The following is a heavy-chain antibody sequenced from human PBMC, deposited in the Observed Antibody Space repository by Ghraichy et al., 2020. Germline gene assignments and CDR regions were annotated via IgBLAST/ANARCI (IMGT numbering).Heavy chain of an antibody. D-gene: IGHD3-16*02. Sequence: GGSLRLSCAASGFTFSSYSMNWVRQAPGKGLEWVSSISSSSSYIYYADSVKGRLTVSRDNAKNSLYLQMNSLRAEDTAVYYCARVTLGGVIVTRHYYGMDVWGQGTTVTVSS. J-gene: IGHJ6*02. CDR1: GFTFSSYS. CDR2: ISSSSSYI. CDR3: ARVTLGGVIVTRHYYGMDV. V-gene: IGHV3-21*01.